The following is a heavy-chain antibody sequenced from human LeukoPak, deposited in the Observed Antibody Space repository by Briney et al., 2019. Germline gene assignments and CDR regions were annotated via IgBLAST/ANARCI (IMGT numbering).Heavy chain of an antibody. J-gene: IGHJ6*03. CDR2: ISTDGTT. CDR1: GLTFANYA. D-gene: IGHD3-16*01. Sequence: GGSLRLSCAVSGLTFANYAMTWVRQAPGKGLESVSSISTDGTTYYAHSVKGRFTLSRDNSKNTLYPQMSSLRAEDTAVYYCAQLWHGGYYSYIDVWGKGTTVTVSS. CDR3: AQLWHGGYYSYIDV. V-gene: IGHV3-23*01.